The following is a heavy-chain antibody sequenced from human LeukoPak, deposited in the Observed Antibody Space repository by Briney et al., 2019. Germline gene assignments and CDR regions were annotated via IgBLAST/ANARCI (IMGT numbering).Heavy chain of an antibody. Sequence: GGSLRLSCAASGFTFSSYDMTWVRQAPGKGLEWVSSLSGSGGSTYYADTVRGRFAISRDDSTNTVYLHMNSLRDEDTALYHCVREAGYCAPVCVKTNWFDPWGQGTLVTVSS. J-gene: IGHJ5*02. CDR2: LSGSGGST. D-gene: IGHD2-15*01. V-gene: IGHV3-23*01. CDR3: VREAGYCAPVCVKTNWFDP. CDR1: GFTFSSYD.